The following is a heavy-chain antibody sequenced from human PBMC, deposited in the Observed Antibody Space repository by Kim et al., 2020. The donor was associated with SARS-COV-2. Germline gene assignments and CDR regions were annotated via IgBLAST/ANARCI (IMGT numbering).Heavy chain of an antibody. CDR2: INNDGTIR. CDR1: GFTFSSSW. D-gene: IGHD4-17*01. Sequence: GGSLRLSCVASGFTFSSSWMHWVRQAPGKGLVWVSRINNDGTIRNYADSVKGRFTISRDNAKNTVYLQMNSLRDDDTAVYYCARRPYGTSHSFDIWGQGTMVTISS. CDR3: ARRPYGTSHSFDI. J-gene: IGHJ3*02. V-gene: IGHV3-74*01.